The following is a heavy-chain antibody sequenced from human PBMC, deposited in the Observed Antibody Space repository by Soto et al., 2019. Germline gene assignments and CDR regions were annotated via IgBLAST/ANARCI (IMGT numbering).Heavy chain of an antibody. CDR2: ISAYNGNT. CDR1: GYTFTSYG. V-gene: IGHV1-18*01. J-gene: IGHJ6*02. D-gene: IGHD2-2*01. Sequence: AAVKVSCKACGYTFTSYGISWVRQAPGQGLEWMGWISAYNGNTNYAQKLQGRVTMTTDTSTSTAYMELRSLRSDDTAVYYCARVGDIVVVPAASVYYYYGMDVWGQGTTVTVSS. CDR3: ARVGDIVVVPAASVYYYYGMDV.